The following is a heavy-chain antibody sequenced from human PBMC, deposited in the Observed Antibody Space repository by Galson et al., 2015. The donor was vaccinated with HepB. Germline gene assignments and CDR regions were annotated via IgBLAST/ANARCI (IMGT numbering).Heavy chain of an antibody. CDR2: IKQDGSEK. Sequence: SLRLSCAASGFTFSSYWMSWVRQAPGKGLEWVANIKQDGSEKYYVDSVKGRFTISRDNAKNSLYLQMNSLRAEDTAVYYYARGNQDGDYVYEHYYYGMDVWGQGTTVTVSS. V-gene: IGHV3-7*04. CDR3: ARGNQDGDYVYEHYYYGMDV. CDR1: GFTFSSYW. J-gene: IGHJ6*02. D-gene: IGHD4-17*01.